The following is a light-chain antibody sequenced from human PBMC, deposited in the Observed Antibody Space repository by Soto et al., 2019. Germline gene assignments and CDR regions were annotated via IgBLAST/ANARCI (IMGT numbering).Light chain of an antibody. CDR3: QQYDIRPIT. CDR1: QDITSY. V-gene: IGKV1-33*01. J-gene: IGKJ5*01. Sequence: DIQMTHSPSSLFASVCDRVTITSHATQDITSYLNWYQQKPGKAPNLLIYDASNLEIGVPSRFSGSGSGTHFTFTISSLQTEDIGTYYCQQYDIRPITFGRGTRLEIK. CDR2: DAS.